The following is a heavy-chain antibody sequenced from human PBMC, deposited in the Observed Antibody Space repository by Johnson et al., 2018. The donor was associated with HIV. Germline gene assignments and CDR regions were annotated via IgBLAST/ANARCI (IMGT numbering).Heavy chain of an antibody. V-gene: IGHV3-30*03. CDR2: ILYRGSNK. J-gene: IGHJ3*02. CDR1: GFTFSNYG. Sequence: VQLVESGGGVVQPGRSLRLSCAASGFTFSNYGMHWVRQAPGKGLEWVAVILYRGSNKYYADSVKGRFTISRDNSKNTLSLQMNSLRAGATAVYYCASSITVAHRGAFDIWGQGTMVTVSS. D-gene: IGHD1-20*01. CDR3: ASSITVAHRGAFDI.